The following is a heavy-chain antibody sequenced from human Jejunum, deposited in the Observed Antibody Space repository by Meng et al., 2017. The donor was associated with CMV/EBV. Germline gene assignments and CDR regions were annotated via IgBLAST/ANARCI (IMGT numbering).Heavy chain of an antibody. Sequence: FSTYEINRVRQAPGKELEWISSISSSGETIYYADSVKGRFTISRDDAKNSLYLQMNTLRAEDTAVYYCARGDYDFWGGYWGQGTLVTVSS. J-gene: IGHJ4*02. V-gene: IGHV3-48*03. CDR2: ISSSGETI. D-gene: IGHD3-3*01. CDR1: FSTYE. CDR3: ARGDYDFWGGY.